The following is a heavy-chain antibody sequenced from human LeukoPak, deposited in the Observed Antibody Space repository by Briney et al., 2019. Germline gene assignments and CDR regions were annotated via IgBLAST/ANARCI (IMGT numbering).Heavy chain of an antibody. J-gene: IGHJ3*01. Sequence: GESLKISCKSSGYSFTSYWIGWVRQMPGKDLEWMGIIYPGDSEARYSPSFRGQVTISADKSINTAYLQWSSLKASDTATYYCARCKAVAGTINAFDFWGQGTMVTVSS. V-gene: IGHV5-51*01. CDR2: IYPGDSEA. D-gene: IGHD6-19*01. CDR1: GYSFTSYW. CDR3: ARCKAVAGTINAFDF.